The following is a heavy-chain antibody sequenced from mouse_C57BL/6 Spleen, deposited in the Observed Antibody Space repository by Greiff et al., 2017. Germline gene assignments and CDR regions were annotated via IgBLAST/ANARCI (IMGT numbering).Heavy chain of an antibody. CDR1: GYTFTSYW. CDR3: ARPPTTVVEGYYFDY. V-gene: IGHV1-64*01. Sequence: QVQLQQPGAELVKPGASVKLSCKASGYTFTSYWMHWVKQRPGQGLEWIGMIHPNSGSTNYNEKFKSKATLTVDQSSSTAYMQRSSLTSEDSAVYYCARPPTTVVEGYYFDYWGQGTTLTVSS. D-gene: IGHD1-1*01. J-gene: IGHJ2*01. CDR2: IHPNSGST.